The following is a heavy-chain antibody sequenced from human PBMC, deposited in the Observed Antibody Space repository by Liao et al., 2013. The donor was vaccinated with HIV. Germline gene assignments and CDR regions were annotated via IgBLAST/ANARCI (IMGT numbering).Heavy chain of an antibody. CDR3: ARDPRRGYSYGYAPNWFDP. J-gene: IGHJ5*02. Sequence: QVQLQESGPGLVKPSQTLSLTCTVSGGSISSGSYYWSWIRQPAGKGLEWIGRIYTSGSTNYNPSLKSRVTMSVDTSKNQFSLKLSSVTAADTAVYYCARDPRRGYSYGYAPNWFDPWGQGTLVTVSS. CDR2: IYTSGST. CDR1: GGSISSGSYY. V-gene: IGHV4-61*02. D-gene: IGHD5-18*01.